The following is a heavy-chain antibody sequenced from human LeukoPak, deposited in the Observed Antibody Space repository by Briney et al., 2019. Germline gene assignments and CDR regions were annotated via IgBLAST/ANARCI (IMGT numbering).Heavy chain of an antibody. CDR2: ISTRGST. D-gene: IGHD2-21*02. CDR1: GASISDYY. J-gene: IGHJ4*02. CDR3: ARGLYSIGRDTLDY. V-gene: IGHV4-4*07. Sequence: SETLSLTCTVSGASISDYYWSWIRQPAGKGLEWIGRISTRGSTNYNPSLNSPVTMTVDTSKNQFSLNLTSVTAADTAVYYCARGLYSIGRDTLDYWGQGTLVTVPS.